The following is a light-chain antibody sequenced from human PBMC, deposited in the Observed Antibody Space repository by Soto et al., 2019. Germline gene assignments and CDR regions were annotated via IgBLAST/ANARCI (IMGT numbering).Light chain of an antibody. CDR1: TSNILRNY. CDR2: MND. J-gene: IGLJ1*01. V-gene: IGLV1-47*01. CDR3: ASWDDSLSGYV. Sequence: VLTQPPSASGNPGQRLTISCSGSTSNILRNYVYWYRQFPGTAPRLLISMNDQRPSGVPDRFSGSKSGTSASLAISGLRSEDEADYYCASWDDSLSGYVFGTGTKVTAL.